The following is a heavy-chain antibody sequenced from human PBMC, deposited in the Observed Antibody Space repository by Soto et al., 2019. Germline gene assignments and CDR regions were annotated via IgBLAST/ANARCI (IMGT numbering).Heavy chain of an antibody. CDR3: ARVVHYYGSGIYYGPDFDY. J-gene: IGHJ4*02. V-gene: IGHV3-11*05. CDR2: ISSSSSYT. CDR1: GFTFSDYY. Sequence: QVQLVESGGGLVKPGGSLGLSCAASGFTFSDYYMSWIRQAPGKGLEWVSYISSSSSYTNYADSVKGRFTIPRDTAKNSLDLPINSLGAKTTAVYYCARVVHYYGSGIYYGPDFDYWGQGTLVTVSS. D-gene: IGHD3-10*01.